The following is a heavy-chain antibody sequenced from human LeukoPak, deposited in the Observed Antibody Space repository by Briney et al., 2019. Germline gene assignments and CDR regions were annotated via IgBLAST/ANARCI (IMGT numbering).Heavy chain of an antibody. CDR3: ARVTAYRYYDFWSGYYDY. V-gene: IGHV1-2*02. D-gene: IGHD3-3*01. Sequence: GASVKVSCKASGYTFTGYYMHWVRQAPGQGLEWMGWLNPNSGGTNYAQKFQGRVTMTRDTSISTAYMELSRLRSDDTAVYYCARVTAYRYYDFWSGYYDYWGQGTLVTVSS. CDR2: LNPNSGGT. CDR1: GYTFTGYY. J-gene: IGHJ4*02.